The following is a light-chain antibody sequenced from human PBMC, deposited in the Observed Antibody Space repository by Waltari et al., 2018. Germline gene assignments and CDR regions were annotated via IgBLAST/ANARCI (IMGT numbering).Light chain of an antibody. J-gene: IGKJ3*01. CDR3: QQAYNRIT. CDR1: QRISSY. V-gene: IGKV1-39*01. Sequence: DIQMTQSPYFLSASVGDRVTITCRASQRISSYLNWYQQQAGKGPKLLIYGSSSLQSGVPSRFSGTASGTDFTLTINGLQPEDFATYYCQQAYNRITFGPGTTVDFK. CDR2: GSS.